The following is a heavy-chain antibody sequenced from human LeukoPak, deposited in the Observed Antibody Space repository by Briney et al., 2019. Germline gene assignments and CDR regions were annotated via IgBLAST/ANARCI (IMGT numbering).Heavy chain of an antibody. Sequence: GGSLRLSCAASGFTFSSYAMSWVRQAPGKGLEWVSAISGSGGSTYYADSVKGRFTISRDNSKNTLYLQMNSLRAEDTAVYYCAKAPFLAAAGTVWFDPWGQGTLVTVSS. CDR1: GFTFSSYA. CDR2: ISGSGGST. CDR3: AKAPFLAAAGTVWFDP. D-gene: IGHD6-13*01. V-gene: IGHV3-23*01. J-gene: IGHJ5*02.